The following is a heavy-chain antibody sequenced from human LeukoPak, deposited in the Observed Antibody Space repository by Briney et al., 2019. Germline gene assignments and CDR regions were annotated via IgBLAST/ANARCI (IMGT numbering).Heavy chain of an antibody. J-gene: IGHJ4*02. Sequence: PSETLSLTCSVSGGSISTSSYYWGWIRQPPGKGLEWIGNIYYSGSTYYNPSLKSRVTISVDTSKNQFSLKLSSVTAADTAVYYCARGNLLRYFGGWGQGTLVTVSS. CDR1: GGSISTSSYY. D-gene: IGHD3-9*01. CDR3: ARGNLLRYFGG. CDR2: IYYSGST. V-gene: IGHV4-39*07.